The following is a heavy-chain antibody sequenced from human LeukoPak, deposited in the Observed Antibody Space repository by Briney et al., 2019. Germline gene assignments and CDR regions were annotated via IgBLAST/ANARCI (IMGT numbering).Heavy chain of an antibody. CDR3: AKDRGSGWYDAIDY. CDR2: IWYHGSNK. D-gene: IGHD6-19*01. Sequence: GRSLRLSCAASGLTFSSYGMHWVRQAPGRGQEWVAVIWYHGSNKYYADSVKGRFTISRDNSKTTLYLQMNSLRAEDTAVYYCAKDRGSGWYDAIDYWGQGTLVTVSS. J-gene: IGHJ4*02. CDR1: GLTFSSYG. V-gene: IGHV3-33*06.